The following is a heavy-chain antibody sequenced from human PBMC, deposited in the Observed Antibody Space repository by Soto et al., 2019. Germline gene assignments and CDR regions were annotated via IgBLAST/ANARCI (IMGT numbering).Heavy chain of an antibody. CDR3: ARGQRYYDRSGNYYGY. J-gene: IGHJ4*02. CDR2: LSYDGSIK. Sequence: QVQLVESGGGVVQPGGSLRLSCAASGFTFSDYGMHWVRQAPGKGLEWVAVLSYDGSIKYDADSVKGRFTISRDNSKNTLYLQMNSLRAEDTAVYYCARGQRYYDRSGNYYGYWGQGTLVTVSS. V-gene: IGHV3-30*03. CDR1: GFTFSDYG. D-gene: IGHD3-22*01.